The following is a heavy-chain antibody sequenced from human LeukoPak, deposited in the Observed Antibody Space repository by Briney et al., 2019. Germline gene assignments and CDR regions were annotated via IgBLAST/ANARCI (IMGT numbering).Heavy chain of an antibody. J-gene: IGHJ4*02. CDR3: ARDVEARISAAGTFDY. CDR1: GFTVSSNY. Sequence: GGSLRLSCAASGFTVSSNYMSWVRQAPGKGLEWASVISGLGGSTYYADSVKGRFAISRDNSKSTLWLQMNSLRADDTAIYYCARDVEARISAAGTFDYWGQGSLVTVSS. V-gene: IGHV3-23*01. CDR2: ISGLGGST. D-gene: IGHD6-13*01.